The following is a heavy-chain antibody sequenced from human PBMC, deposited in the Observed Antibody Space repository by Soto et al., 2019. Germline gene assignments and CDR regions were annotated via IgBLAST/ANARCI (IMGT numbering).Heavy chain of an antibody. Sequence: PSETLSLTCTVSGGSISSGGYCWSWIRQHPGKGLEWIGEINHSGSTNYNPSLKSRVTISVDTSKNQFSLKLSSVTAADTAVYYCARGFTGSGSNLFDYWGQGTLVTVSS. CDR3: ARGFTGSGSNLFDY. V-gene: IGHV4-31*03. D-gene: IGHD3-10*01. J-gene: IGHJ4*02. CDR2: INHSGST. CDR1: GGSISSGGYC.